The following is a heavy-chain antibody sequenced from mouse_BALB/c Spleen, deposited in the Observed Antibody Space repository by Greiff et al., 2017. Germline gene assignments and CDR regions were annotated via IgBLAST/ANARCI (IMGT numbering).Heavy chain of an antibody. CDR3: ARHVGGNHWYFDV. V-gene: IGHV5-12-2*01. Sequence: EVQVVESGGGLVQPGGSLKLSCAASGFTFSSYTMSWVRQTPEKRLEWVAYISNGGGSTYYPDTVKGRFTISRDNAKNTLYLQMSSLKSEDTAMYYCARHVGGNHWYFDVWGAGTTVTVSS. CDR1: GFTFSSYT. D-gene: IGHD2-1*01. J-gene: IGHJ1*01. CDR2: ISNGGGST.